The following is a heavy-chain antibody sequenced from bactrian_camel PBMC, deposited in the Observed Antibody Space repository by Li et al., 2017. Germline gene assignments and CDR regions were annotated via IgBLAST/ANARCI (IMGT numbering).Heavy chain of an antibody. V-gene: IGHV3S40*01. CDR1: GEIYASNC. D-gene: IGHD1*01. J-gene: IGHJ4*01. Sequence: DVQLVESGGGLVQPGGSLRLSCAASGEIYASNCMGWFRRAPGKVREWVAGMRIGRGITYYADSAKGRFTISQDNAKNTVYLQMNSLKPEDTAMYYCAADWGRCYVIGKVDLGRIDHWGLGTQVTVS. CDR2: MRIGRGIT. CDR3: AADWGRCYVIGKVDLGRIDH.